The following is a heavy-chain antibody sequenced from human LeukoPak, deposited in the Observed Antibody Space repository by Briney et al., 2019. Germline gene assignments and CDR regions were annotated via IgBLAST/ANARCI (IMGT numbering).Heavy chain of an antibody. CDR3: ARETSVARPDY. D-gene: IGHD2-15*01. Sequence: GGFLRLSCAASGFTFSSHWMHWVRQAPGKGLVWVSRINSDESSTSYADSVKGRFTISRDNAKSTLYLQMNSLRAEDTGVYYCARETSVARPDYWGQGTLVTVSS. J-gene: IGHJ4*02. CDR1: GFTFSSHW. V-gene: IGHV3-74*01. CDR2: INSDESST.